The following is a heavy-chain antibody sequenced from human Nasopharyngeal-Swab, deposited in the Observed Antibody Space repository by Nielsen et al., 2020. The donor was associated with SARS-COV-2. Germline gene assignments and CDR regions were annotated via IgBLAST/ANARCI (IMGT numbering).Heavy chain of an antibody. Sequence: RQAPGKGLEWIGRIYTSGNTNYNPSLKSRDTISRDTSKNKFSRKLNSVTAADTAMYYCARAPPESYYDSSGYPPGGVFDIWGQGTMVTVSS. D-gene: IGHD3-22*01. V-gene: IGHV4-4*08. CDR2: IYTSGNT. CDR3: ARAPPESYYDSSGYPPGGVFDI. J-gene: IGHJ3*02.